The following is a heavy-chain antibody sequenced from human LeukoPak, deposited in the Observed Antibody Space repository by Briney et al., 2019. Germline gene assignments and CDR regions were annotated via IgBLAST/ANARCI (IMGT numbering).Heavy chain of an antibody. V-gene: IGHV3-30-3*01. J-gene: IGHJ4*02. CDR2: ISYDGSNK. Sequence: GGSLRLSCAASGFTFSSYAMHWVRQAPGKGLEWVAVISYDGSNKYHADSVKGRFTISRVNSKNTPYLQMNSLRTEDTAIYYCAREDSSASYYFDYWGQGTLVTVSS. CDR1: GFTFSSYA. D-gene: IGHD3-22*01. CDR3: AREDSSASYYFDY.